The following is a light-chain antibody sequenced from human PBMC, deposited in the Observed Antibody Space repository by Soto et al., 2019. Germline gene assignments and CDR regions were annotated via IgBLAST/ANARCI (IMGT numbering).Light chain of an antibody. CDR2: QDS. CDR3: QAWDSSILYV. Sequence: SHELTQPPSVSVSPGQTASITCSGDKLGDKYACWYQQKPGQSPVLVIYQDSKRPSGIPERFSGSNSGNTATLTISGTQAMDEADYYCQAWDSSILYVFGTGTKLTVL. J-gene: IGLJ1*01. V-gene: IGLV3-1*01. CDR1: KLGDKY.